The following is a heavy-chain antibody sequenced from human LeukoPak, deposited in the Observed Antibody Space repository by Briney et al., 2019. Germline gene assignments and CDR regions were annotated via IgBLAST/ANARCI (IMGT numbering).Heavy chain of an antibody. D-gene: IGHD2-2*01. V-gene: IGHV4-30-4*08. CDR3: ARVCSSTSCYRDAFDI. J-gene: IGHJ3*02. CDR2: IYYSGST. Sequence: SQTLSLTCTVSGGSISSGDYYWRWIRQPPGKGLEWIGYIYYSGSTYYNPSLKSRVTISVDTSKNQFSLKLSSVTAADTAVYYCARVCSSTSCYRDAFDIWGQGTMVTVSS. CDR1: GGSISSGDYY.